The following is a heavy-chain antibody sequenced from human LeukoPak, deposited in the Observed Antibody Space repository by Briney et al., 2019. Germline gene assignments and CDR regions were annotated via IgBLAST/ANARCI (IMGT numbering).Heavy chain of an antibody. D-gene: IGHD3-10*01. CDR3: AKRGVVIRVILVGFHKEAYYFDS. J-gene: IGHJ4*02. V-gene: IGHV3-23*01. CDR2: ISDSGGRT. CDR1: GITLSNYG. Sequence: GGSLRLSCAVSGITLSNYGMSWVRQAPGKGLEWVAGISDSGGRTNYADSVKGRFTISRENSKNTLYLQMNSLRAEDTAVYFCAKRGVVIRVILVGFHKEAYYFDSWGQGALVTVPS.